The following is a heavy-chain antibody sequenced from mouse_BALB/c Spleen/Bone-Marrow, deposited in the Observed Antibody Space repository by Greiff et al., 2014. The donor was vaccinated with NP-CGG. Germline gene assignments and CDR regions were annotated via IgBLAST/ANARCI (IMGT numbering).Heavy chain of an antibody. J-gene: IGHJ4*01. Sequence: EVKLMESGGGLVQPGGSMKLSCVASGFTFSGYWMNWVRQSPEKGLEWIAEIRLISNNYAPHYAESVKGRFTISRDDSKSSVYLQMNNLRAEDTGIYYCTRDWDDAMDYWGQGTPVTVSS. CDR2: IRLISNNYAP. CDR1: GFTFSGYW. CDR3: TRDWDDAMDY. V-gene: IGHV6-6*02. D-gene: IGHD4-1*01.